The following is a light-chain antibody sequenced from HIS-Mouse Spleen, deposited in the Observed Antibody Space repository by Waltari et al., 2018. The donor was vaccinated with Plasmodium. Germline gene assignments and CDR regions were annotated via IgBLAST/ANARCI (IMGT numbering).Light chain of an antibody. CDR3: QQYYSTPPYT. V-gene: IGKV4-1*01. J-gene: IGKJ2*01. CDR1: PSVLYSSNNKNY. Sequence: DIVMTQSPDSLAVSLGERATINCKSSPSVLYSSNNKNYLAWYQQKPGQPPKLLIYWASTRESGVPDRFSGSGSGTDFTLTISSLQAEDVAVYCCQQYYSTPPYTFGQGTKLEIK. CDR2: WAS.